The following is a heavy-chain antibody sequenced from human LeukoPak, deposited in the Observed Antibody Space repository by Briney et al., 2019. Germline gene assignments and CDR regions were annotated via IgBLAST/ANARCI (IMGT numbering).Heavy chain of an antibody. CDR3: ARDRYDFWSGYSLNWFDP. J-gene: IGHJ5*02. D-gene: IGHD3-3*01. CDR1: GFTFSSYE. V-gene: IGHV3-48*03. Sequence: PGGSLRLSCAASGFTFSSYEMNWVRQAPGKGLEWVSYISSSGSPIYYADSVKGRFTISRDNAKNSLYLQMNSLRAEDTAVYYCARDRYDFWSGYSLNWFDPWGQGTLVTVSS. CDR2: ISSSGSPI.